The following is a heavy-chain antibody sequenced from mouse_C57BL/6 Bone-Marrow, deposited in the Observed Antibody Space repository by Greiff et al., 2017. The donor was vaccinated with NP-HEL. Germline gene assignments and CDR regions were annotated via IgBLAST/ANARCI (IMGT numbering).Heavy chain of an antibody. CDR2: IHPNSGST. CDR3: ARGPYYGSSYWYFDV. J-gene: IGHJ1*03. Sequence: QVQLQQPGAELVKPGASVKLSCKASGYTFTSYWMHWVKQRPGQGLEWIGMIHPNSGSTNYNEKFKSKATLTVDKSSSTAYMQLSSLISEDSAVYYCARGPYYGSSYWYFDVWGTGTTVTVSS. V-gene: IGHV1-64*01. D-gene: IGHD1-1*01. CDR1: GYTFTSYW.